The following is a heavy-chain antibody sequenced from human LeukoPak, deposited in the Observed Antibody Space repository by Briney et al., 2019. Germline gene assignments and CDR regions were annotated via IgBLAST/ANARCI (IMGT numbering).Heavy chain of an antibody. CDR3: AREGLGLAAPDY. CDR1: GYTFTGYY. J-gene: IGHJ4*02. CDR2: INPNSGDT. D-gene: IGHD6-13*01. Sequence: ASVKVSCKASGYTFTGYYMHWVRQAPGQGLECMGWINPNSGDTNYAQKFQGRVTMTRDMSTSTVYMELSSLRSEDTAVYYSAREGLGLAAPDYWGQGTLVTVSS. V-gene: IGHV1-2*02.